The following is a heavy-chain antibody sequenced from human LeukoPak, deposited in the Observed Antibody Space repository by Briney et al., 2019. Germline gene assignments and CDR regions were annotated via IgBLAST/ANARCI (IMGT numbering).Heavy chain of an antibody. CDR3: ARLSMIDTFDI. Sequence: GESLKISCKGSGYSFTSYWIGWVRQMPGKGLEWMAIIYPGDSDTKYSPSFQDQVTISADKSINTAYLHWRSLKASDTAMCYCARLSMIDTFDIWGLGTVVTVSS. CDR1: GYSFTSYW. V-gene: IGHV5-51*01. D-gene: IGHD3-22*01. J-gene: IGHJ3*02. CDR2: IYPGDSDT.